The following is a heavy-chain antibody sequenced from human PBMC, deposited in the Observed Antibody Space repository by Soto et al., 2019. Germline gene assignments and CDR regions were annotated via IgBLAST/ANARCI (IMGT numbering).Heavy chain of an antibody. V-gene: IGHV3-30*18. CDR3: AKEGQQARRWPV. J-gene: IGHJ6*02. D-gene: IGHD1-1*01. CDR2: ISYDGSYK. Sequence: QVQLVESGGGVVQPGRSLRLSCGASGFSFRSYVMHWVRQAPGKGLEWVAVISYDGSYKYNADSVKGRLTISRDNAKNTLYMQMNSLRAEDTAVYYCAKEGQQARRWPVWGQGTTVTVAS. CDR1: GFSFRSYV.